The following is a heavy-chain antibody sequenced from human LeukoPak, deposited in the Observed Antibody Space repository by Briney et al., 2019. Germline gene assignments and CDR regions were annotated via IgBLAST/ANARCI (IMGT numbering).Heavy chain of an antibody. CDR2: IYHSGST. Sequence: PSETLSLTCAVSGGSISSGGYSWSWIRQPPGKGLEWIGYIYHSGSTYYNPSLKSRVTISVDRSKNQFSLKLSSVTAADTAVYYCARQRPAAIMGDFDYWGQGTLVTVSS. CDR3: ARQRPAAIMGDFDY. J-gene: IGHJ4*02. D-gene: IGHD2-2*02. CDR1: GGSISSGGYS. V-gene: IGHV4-30-2*01.